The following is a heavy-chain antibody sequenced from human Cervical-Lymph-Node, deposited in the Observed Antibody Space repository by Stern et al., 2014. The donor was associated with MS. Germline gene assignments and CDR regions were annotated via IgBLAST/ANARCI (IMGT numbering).Heavy chain of an antibody. D-gene: IGHD3-16*01. J-gene: IGHJ4*02. V-gene: IGHV3-73*01. CDR1: GFIFSDSV. CDR2: IRHKAGNHAT. CDR3: TRHGPLGRIDDFDY. Sequence: EVQLVESGGGLVLPGESLQLSCAGSGFIFSDSVIHWVRQASGKGLEWLGHIRHKAGNHATAYAASVRGRITISRDDSKNTAYLQMNSLKTEDTALYYCTRHGPLGRIDDFDYWGQGTLVTVSS.